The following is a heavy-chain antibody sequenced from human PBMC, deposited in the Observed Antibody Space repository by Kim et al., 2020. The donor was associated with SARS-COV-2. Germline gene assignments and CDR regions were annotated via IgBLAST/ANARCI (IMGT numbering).Heavy chain of an antibody. CDR1: GFTLSSLA. D-gene: IGHD3-10*01. Sequence: GGSLRHSCAVSGFTLSSLAMNWVRQAPGQGLEWVSSISSRSRYIYYADSVKGRFTISRDNAKNLLYLQMSGLRAEDTAVYYCARAVRRQLLVPGVDYYGMDVWGQGTTVTVSS. CDR3: ARAVRRQLLVPGVDYYGMDV. V-gene: IGHV3-21*01. CDR2: ISSRSRYI. J-gene: IGHJ6*02.